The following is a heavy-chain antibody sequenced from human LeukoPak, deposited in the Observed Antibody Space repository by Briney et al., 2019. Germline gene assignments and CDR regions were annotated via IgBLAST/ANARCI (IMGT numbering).Heavy chain of an antibody. V-gene: IGHV3-23*01. CDR1: GFTFEGYG. CDR2: ISFSGDNT. D-gene: IGHD3-16*02. Sequence: GGSLRLSCAASGFTFEGYGMSWVRQGPGKGLEWVSLISFSGDNTYYTDSVKGRFTISRDNSKDTLYLQMNSLRAEDTAIYYCARDIELSTWGLGTMVTVSS. J-gene: IGHJ3*01. CDR3: ARDIELST.